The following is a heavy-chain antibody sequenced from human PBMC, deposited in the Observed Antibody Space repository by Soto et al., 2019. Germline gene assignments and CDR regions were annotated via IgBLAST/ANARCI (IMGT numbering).Heavy chain of an antibody. J-gene: IGHJ5*02. CDR1: GGSISSYY. Sequence: SETLSLTCTVSGGSISSYYWSWIRQPPGKGLEWIGYIYYNGNTKYNPSLKSRVTISLGTSKNEFSLRLTSVTAADTAVYFCARVPAMGGVISHWFDPWGPGTLVTVSS. CDR3: ARVPAMGGVISHWFDP. V-gene: IGHV4-59*12. D-gene: IGHD3-16*02. CDR2: IYYNGNT.